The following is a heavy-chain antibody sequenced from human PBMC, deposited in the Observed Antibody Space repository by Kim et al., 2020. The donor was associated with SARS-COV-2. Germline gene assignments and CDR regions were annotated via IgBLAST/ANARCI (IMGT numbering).Heavy chain of an antibody. V-gene: IGHV3-23*01. CDR1: GFTFSSYA. D-gene: IGHD2-2*01. Sequence: GGSLRLSCAASGFTFSSYAMSWVRQAPGKGLEWVSAISGSGGSTYYADSVKGRFTISRDNSKNTLYLQMNSLRAEDTAVYYCAKVLGGVVVAQMGYYYYYGMDVWGQGTTVTVSS. J-gene: IGHJ6*02. CDR2: ISGSGGST. CDR3: AKVLGGVVVAQMGYYYYYGMDV.